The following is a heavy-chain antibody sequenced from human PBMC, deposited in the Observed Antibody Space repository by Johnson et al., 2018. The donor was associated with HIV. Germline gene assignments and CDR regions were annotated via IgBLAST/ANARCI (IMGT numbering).Heavy chain of an antibody. D-gene: IGHD3-10*01. Sequence: VQLVESGGGLVQPGGSLRLSCAASGFTLSSYWMHWVRQAPGKGLVWVSVLYSGGSTYYADFVKDRFIISRDNSKNTLYLQMNSPRAEDTAVYYCARESPSGGGNDAFDIWGQGTMVTVSS. CDR3: ARESPSGGGNDAFDI. J-gene: IGHJ3*02. CDR1: GFTLSSYW. CDR2: LYSGGST. V-gene: IGHV3-66*01.